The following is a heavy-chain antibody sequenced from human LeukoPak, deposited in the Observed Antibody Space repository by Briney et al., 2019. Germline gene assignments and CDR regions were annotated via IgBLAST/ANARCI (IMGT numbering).Heavy chain of an antibody. Sequence: GASVKVSCKASGYTFTGYYIHWVRQAPGQGLEWMGWIDPNSGDTHYTQKFQDRVTMTRDTSITTAYMQLTRLRSDDTAVFYCARDGGPYCDGASCSFDYWGQGTLVAVSS. CDR1: GYTFTGYY. D-gene: IGHD2-21*01. J-gene: IGHJ4*02. CDR3: ARDGGPYCDGASCSFDY. CDR2: IDPNSGDT. V-gene: IGHV1-2*02.